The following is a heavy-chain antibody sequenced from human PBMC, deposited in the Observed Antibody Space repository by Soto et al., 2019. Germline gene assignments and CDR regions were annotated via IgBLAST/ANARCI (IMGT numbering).Heavy chain of an antibody. CDR2: ISAYNGNT. J-gene: IGHJ6*02. Sequence: QVQLVQSGAEVKKPGASVKVSCKASGYTFTSYGISWVRQAPGQGLEWMGWISAYNGNTNYAQKLQGRGTMTTDTPTSTAYMELRSLRSDDTAVYYCARETVITGWYYYGMDVWGQGTTVTVSS. V-gene: IGHV1-18*01. D-gene: IGHD4-17*01. CDR1: GYTFTSYG. CDR3: ARETVITGWYYYGMDV.